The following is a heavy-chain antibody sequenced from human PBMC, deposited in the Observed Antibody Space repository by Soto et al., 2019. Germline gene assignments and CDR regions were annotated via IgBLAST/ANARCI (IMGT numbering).Heavy chain of an antibody. D-gene: IGHD4-17*01. Sequence: EVQLVESGGGLVKPGGSLRLSCAASGFTFSSYSMNWVRQAPGKGLEWVSSISSSSSYIYYADSVKGRFTISRDNAKNALELQMNSLRAEDTAVYYCVRDGASHYYDYGMDVWGQGTTVTVSS. V-gene: IGHV3-21*01. CDR1: GFTFSSYS. CDR2: ISSSSSYI. J-gene: IGHJ6*02. CDR3: VRDGASHYYDYGMDV.